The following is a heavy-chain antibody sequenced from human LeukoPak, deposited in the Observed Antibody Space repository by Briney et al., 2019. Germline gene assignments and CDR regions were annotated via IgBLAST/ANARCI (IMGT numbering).Heavy chain of an antibody. D-gene: IGHD3-16*01. J-gene: IGHJ6*02. Sequence: GRSLTLSCAASGFTFNDYAMHWVRQEPGKGLEGVSGISWNGGSIGYADSVKGRFTISRDNAKKSLYLQMNSLRAEDTAFYYCAKDKGVRASYYYHGMDVWGQGTPVTVSS. V-gene: IGHV3-9*01. CDR1: GFTFNDYA. CDR2: ISWNGGSI. CDR3: AKDKGVRASYYYHGMDV.